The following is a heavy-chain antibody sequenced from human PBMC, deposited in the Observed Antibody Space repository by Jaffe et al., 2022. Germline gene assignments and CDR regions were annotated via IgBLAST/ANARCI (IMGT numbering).Heavy chain of an antibody. V-gene: IGHV4-34*01. Sequence: QVQLQQWGAGLLKPSETLSLTCAVYGGSFSGYYWSWIRQPPGKGLEWIGEINHSGSTNYNPSLKSRVTISVDTSKNQFSLKLSSVTAADTAVYYCAATLKIAAADNDAFDIWGQGTMVTVSS. J-gene: IGHJ3*02. D-gene: IGHD6-13*01. CDR2: INHSGST. CDR3: AATLKIAAADNDAFDI. CDR1: GGSFSGYY.